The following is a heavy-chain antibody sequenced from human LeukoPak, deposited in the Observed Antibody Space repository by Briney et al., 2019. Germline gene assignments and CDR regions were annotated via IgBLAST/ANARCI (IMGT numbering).Heavy chain of an antibody. CDR3: VRGGLEPFDY. Sequence: GGSLRLSCAASGFTFSSYNMNWVRQAPGKGLVWVSRINPEETTINYADSVKGRFTISRDNARNTLYLQMDSLRVEDVGIYYCVRGGLEPFDYWGRGTLVSVSS. V-gene: IGHV3-74*01. J-gene: IGHJ4*02. D-gene: IGHD1-1*01. CDR1: GFTFSSYN. CDR2: INPEETTI.